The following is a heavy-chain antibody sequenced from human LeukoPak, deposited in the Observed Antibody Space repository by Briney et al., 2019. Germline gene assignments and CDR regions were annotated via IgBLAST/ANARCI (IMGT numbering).Heavy chain of an antibody. Sequence: GGSLRLSCAASGFTFSDYYVSWIRQAPGKGLEWVSYISSSGSTIYYADSVKGRFTISRDNAKNSLYLQMDSLRAEDTAVYYCARDRDDYVWGSYRPYYFDYWGQGTLVTVSS. D-gene: IGHD3-16*02. V-gene: IGHV3-11*04. CDR1: GFTFSDYY. J-gene: IGHJ4*02. CDR2: ISSSGSTI. CDR3: ARDRDDYVWGSYRPYYFDY.